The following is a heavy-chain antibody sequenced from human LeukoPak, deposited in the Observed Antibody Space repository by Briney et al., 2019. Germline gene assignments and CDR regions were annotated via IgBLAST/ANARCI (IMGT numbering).Heavy chain of an antibody. CDR2: IRSKTNSYAT. V-gene: IGHV3-73*01. Sequence: GGSLRLSCVASGFAFSGSAMHWVRQASGKGLEWVGRIRSKTNSYATAYGASVKGRFTISRDDSKNTAYLQMNSLETEDTAVYFCTKYRGTVDYYDALDIWGQGTVVTVSS. CDR1: GFAFSGSA. CDR3: TKYRGTVDYYDALDI. D-gene: IGHD3-10*01. J-gene: IGHJ3*02.